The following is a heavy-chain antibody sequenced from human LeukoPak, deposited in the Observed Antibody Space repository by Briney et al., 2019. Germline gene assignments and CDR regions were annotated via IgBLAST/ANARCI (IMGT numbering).Heavy chain of an antibody. J-gene: IGHJ4*02. CDR1: GFTFSSYG. CDR2: ISYDGSNK. V-gene: IGHV3-30*18. CDR3: AKEHGHLLGLFDY. Sequence: GRSLRLSWAASGFTFSSYGMHWVRQAPGKGLEWVAVISYDGSNKYYADSVKGRFTISRDNSKNTLYLQMNSLRAEDTAVYYCAKEHGHLLGLFDYWGQGTLVTVSS. D-gene: IGHD3-3*02.